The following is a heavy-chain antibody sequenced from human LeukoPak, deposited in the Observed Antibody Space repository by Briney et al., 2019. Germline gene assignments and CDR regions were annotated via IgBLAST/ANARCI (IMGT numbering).Heavy chain of an antibody. Sequence: GESLKISCKGSGYSFTSYWIGWVRQMPGKGLEWMGIIYPGDSDTRYSPSFQGQVTISADKSISTAYLQWSSLKASDTAMYYCARRPLWFGESPEYYLDYWGQGTLVTVSS. CDR2: IYPGDSDT. D-gene: IGHD3-10*01. J-gene: IGHJ4*02. CDR1: GYSFTSYW. V-gene: IGHV5-51*01. CDR3: ARRPLWFGESPEYYLDY.